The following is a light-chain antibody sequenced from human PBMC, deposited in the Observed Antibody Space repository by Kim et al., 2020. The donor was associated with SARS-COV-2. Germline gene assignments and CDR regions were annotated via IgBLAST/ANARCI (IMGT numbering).Light chain of an antibody. CDR2: DVS. CDR1: SSDVGGYVF. V-gene: IGLV2-14*03. CDR3: TSYTSTSTLV. Sequence: GQSLPISCTGTSSDVGGYVFVSWYQQQPGKAPNLILYDVSHRPSGVSNRFSGSKSGNRASLTIFGLQAEDEADYYCTSYTSTSTLVFGGGTQLTVL. J-gene: IGLJ2*01.